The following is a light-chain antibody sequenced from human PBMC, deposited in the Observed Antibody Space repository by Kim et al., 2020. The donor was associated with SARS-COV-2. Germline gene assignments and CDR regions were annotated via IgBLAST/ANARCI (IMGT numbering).Light chain of an antibody. CDR1: SSDIGAGSD. CDR3: QSYDNSLTV. CDR2: ANN. V-gene: IGLV1-40*01. Sequence: QSVLTQPPSVSGAPGQRVTISCTRSSSDIGAGSDVHWYQHLPGRTPKLLIYANNNRPSGVSDRFSGSKSGTSASLAITGLQAEDEADYYCQSYDNSLTVFGGGTQLTVL. J-gene: IGLJ2*01.